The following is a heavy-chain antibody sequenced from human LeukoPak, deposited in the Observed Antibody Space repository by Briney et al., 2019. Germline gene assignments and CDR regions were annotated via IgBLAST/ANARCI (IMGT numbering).Heavy chain of an antibody. D-gene: IGHD6-19*01. CDR2: IDHSGST. V-gene: IGHV4-30-2*01. J-gene: IGHJ4*02. CDR3: ARETTLTGYSSGLGFNY. CDR1: GDSISSGGYY. Sequence: SETLSLTCTVSGDSISSGGYYWSWIRQPPGRGLEWIGYIDHSGSTYYNPSLKSRVTMSVDSSKNQFSLKLTSVTAADTAVYYCARETTLTGYSSGLGFNYWGQGTLVTVSS.